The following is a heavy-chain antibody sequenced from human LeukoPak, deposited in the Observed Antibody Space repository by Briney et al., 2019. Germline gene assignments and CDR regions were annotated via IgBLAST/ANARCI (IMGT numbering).Heavy chain of an antibody. Sequence: PGGSLRLSCAAPGFTLTTYAMSWVRQAPGKGLEWVSYISSSSSIIYYADSVKGRFTISRDNAKDSLYLQMNSPRDEDTAVYYCARDPYYDSIWGQGSMVTVSS. CDR3: ARDPYYDSI. CDR2: ISSSSSII. V-gene: IGHV3-48*02. J-gene: IGHJ3*02. CDR1: GFTLTTYA. D-gene: IGHD3-22*01.